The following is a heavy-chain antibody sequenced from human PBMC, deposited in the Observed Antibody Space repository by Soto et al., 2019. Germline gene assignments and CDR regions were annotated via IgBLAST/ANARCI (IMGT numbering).Heavy chain of an antibody. CDR1: GFTFSSYG. CDR3: AKDASYYDILTGYPSNYFDY. V-gene: IGHV3-30*18. CDR2: ISYDGSNK. D-gene: IGHD3-9*01. Sequence: GGSLRLSCAASGFTFSSYGMHWVRQAPGKGLEWVAVISYDGSNKYYADSVKGRFTISRDNSKNTLYLQMNSLRAEDTAVYYCAKDASYYDILTGYPSNYFDYWGQGTLVTVSS. J-gene: IGHJ4*02.